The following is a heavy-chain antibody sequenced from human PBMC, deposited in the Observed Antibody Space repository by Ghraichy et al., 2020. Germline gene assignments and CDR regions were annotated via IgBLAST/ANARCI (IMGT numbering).Heavy chain of an antibody. V-gene: IGHV3-23*01. CDR3: AQGLVVMFH. D-gene: IGHD2-21*01. J-gene: IGHJ4*02. CDR1: GFTFSHFA. Sequence: GGYLRLSCAASGFTFSHFAMSWVRQAPGKGLEWVSGIGGSGASTYYTDSVKGRFTISRDNSKNTMYLQMNGLRAEDTAVYYCAQGLVVMFHWGQGTLVTVSS. CDR2: IGGSGAST.